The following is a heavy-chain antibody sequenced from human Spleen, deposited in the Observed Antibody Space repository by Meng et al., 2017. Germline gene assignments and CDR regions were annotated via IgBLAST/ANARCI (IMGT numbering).Heavy chain of an antibody. CDR2: INPNSGGT. CDR1: GYTFPDYY. D-gene: IGHD3-3*01. Sequence: ASVKVSYKASGYTFPDYYLHWVRRAPGQGLEWMGRINPNSGGTNYAQKFQGRVTMTRDTSISTAYMELDRVRSDDTAVYYCARGEGLLMKAWGQGTLVTVSS. J-gene: IGHJ4*02. V-gene: IGHV1-2*06. CDR3: ARGEGLLMKA.